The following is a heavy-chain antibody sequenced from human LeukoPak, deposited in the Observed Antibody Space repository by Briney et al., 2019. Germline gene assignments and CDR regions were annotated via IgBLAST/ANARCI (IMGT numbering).Heavy chain of an antibody. J-gene: IGHJ4*02. CDR1: GFTFSDYY. CDR2: ISSSCSTI. V-gene: IGHV3-11*04. D-gene: IGHD3-9*01. Sequence: GGSLRLSCAASGFTFSDYYMSWIRQAPAKGLEWVSYISSSCSTIYYADSVKGRFTISRDNAKNTLYLHMNSLRSEHTCVYYCARDRASFDWLLYGDYWGQGTLVTVSS. CDR3: ARDRASFDWLLYGDY.